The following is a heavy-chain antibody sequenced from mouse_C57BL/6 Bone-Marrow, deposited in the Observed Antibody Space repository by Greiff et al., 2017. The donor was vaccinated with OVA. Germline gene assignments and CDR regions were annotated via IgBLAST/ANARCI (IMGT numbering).Heavy chain of an antibody. V-gene: IGHV8-12*01. CDR1: GFSLSTSGMG. Sequence: QVTLKVSGPGLLQSSQTLSLTCSFSGFSLSTSGMGVSWIRQPSGKGLEWLAHIYWDDDKRYNPSLKSRLTISKDTSRNQVFLKITSVDTADTATYYCARRLLRGYFDYWGQGTTLTVSS. D-gene: IGHD1-1*01. CDR2: IYWDDDK. J-gene: IGHJ2*01. CDR3: ARRLLRGYFDY.